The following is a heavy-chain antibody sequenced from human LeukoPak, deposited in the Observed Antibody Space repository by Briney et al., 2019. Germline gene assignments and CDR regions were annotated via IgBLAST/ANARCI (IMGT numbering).Heavy chain of an antibody. Sequence: PSETLSLTCTVSGGSISSYYWGWIRQPPGKGLEWIGSIYYSGSTYYNPSLKSRVTISVDTSKNQFSLKLSSVTAADTAVYYCARHLSAAAGIDPYYFDYWGQGTLVTVSS. CDR2: IYYSGST. CDR3: ARHLSAAAGIDPYYFDY. J-gene: IGHJ4*02. CDR1: GGSISSYY. D-gene: IGHD6-13*01. V-gene: IGHV4-39*01.